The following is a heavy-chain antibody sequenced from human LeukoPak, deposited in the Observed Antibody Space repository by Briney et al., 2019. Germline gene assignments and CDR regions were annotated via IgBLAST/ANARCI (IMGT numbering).Heavy chain of an antibody. Sequence: GASVKVSCKASGYTFTSYDINWVRQATGQGLEWMGWISAYNGNTNYAQKLQGRVTMTTDTSTSTAYMELRSLRSDDTAVYYCARHGLIRGLIHPYYYYGMDVWGQGTTVTVSS. V-gene: IGHV1-18*01. CDR2: ISAYNGNT. D-gene: IGHD3-10*01. J-gene: IGHJ6*02. CDR3: ARHGLIRGLIHPYYYYGMDV. CDR1: GYTFTSYD.